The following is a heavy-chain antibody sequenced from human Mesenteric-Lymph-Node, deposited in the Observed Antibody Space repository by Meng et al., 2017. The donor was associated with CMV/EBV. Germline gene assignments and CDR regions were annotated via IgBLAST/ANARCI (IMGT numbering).Heavy chain of an antibody. V-gene: IGHV3-21*01. CDR3: ARDHWDTAMVTGWYFDL. CDR2: ISSSSYI. J-gene: IGHJ2*01. D-gene: IGHD5-18*01. Sequence: GSPFSSYSMNWVRQAPGKGLELVSSISSSSYIYYADSVKGRFTISRDNAKISLYLQMHSLRAEDTAVYYCARDHWDTAMVTGWYFDLWGRGTLVTVSS. CDR1: GSPFSSYS.